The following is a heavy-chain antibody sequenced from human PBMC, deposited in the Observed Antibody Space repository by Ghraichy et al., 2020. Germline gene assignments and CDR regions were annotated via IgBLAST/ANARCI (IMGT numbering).Heavy chain of an antibody. J-gene: IGHJ3*02. D-gene: IGHD1-26*01. CDR1: GYTFTGYY. Sequence: ASVKVSCKASGYTFTGYYMHWVRQAPGQGLEWMGWINPNSGGTDYAQKFQGRVTMTRDTSISTAYMDLNRLRSDDTAVYYCAREVLGSRLGSYYLAFDIWGQGTMVTVSS. V-gene: IGHV1-2*02. CDR2: INPNSGGT. CDR3: AREVLGSRLGSYYLAFDI.